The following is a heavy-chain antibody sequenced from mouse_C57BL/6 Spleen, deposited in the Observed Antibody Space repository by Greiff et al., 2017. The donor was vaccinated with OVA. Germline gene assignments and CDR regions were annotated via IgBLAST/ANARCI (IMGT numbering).Heavy chain of an antibody. D-gene: IGHD2-2*01. J-gene: IGHJ2*01. V-gene: IGHV1-39*01. CDR1: GYSFTDYN. CDR2: INPNYGTT. Sequence: VHVKQSGPELVKPGASVKISCKASGYSFTDYNMNWVKQSNGKSLEWIGVINPNYGTTSYNQKFKGKATLTVDQSSSTAYMQLNSLTSEDSAVYYCARSKGSTMVTYYFDYWGQGTTLTVSS. CDR3: ARSKGSTMVTYYFDY.